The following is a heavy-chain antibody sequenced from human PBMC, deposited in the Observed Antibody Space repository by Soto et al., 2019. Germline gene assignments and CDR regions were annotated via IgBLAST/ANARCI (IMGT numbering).Heavy chain of an antibody. D-gene: IGHD3-10*01. CDR2: INHSGST. V-gene: IGHV4-34*01. CDR3: ARLAPMAYYYYYGMDV. J-gene: IGHJ6*02. Sequence: SETLSLTCAVYGGSFSGYYWSWIRQPPGKGLEWIGEINHSGSTNYNPSLKSRVTISVDTSKNQFSLKMSTVTAADTALFYCARLAPMAYYYYYGMDVWGQGTTVTVSS. CDR1: GGSFSGYY.